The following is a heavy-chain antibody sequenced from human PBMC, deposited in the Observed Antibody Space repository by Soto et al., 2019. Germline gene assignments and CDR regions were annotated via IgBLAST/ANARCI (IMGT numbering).Heavy chain of an antibody. CDR3: ARGSVATTFDY. CDR1: GGSISSSSYY. CDR2: IYYSGST. J-gene: IGHJ4*02. Sequence: PSETLSLTCTVSGGSISSSSYYWGWIRQPPGKGLEWIGSIYYSGSTYYNPSLKSRVTISVDTSKNQFSLKLSSVTAADTAVYYCARGSVATTFDYWGQGTLVTVS. V-gene: IGHV4-39*01. D-gene: IGHD5-12*01.